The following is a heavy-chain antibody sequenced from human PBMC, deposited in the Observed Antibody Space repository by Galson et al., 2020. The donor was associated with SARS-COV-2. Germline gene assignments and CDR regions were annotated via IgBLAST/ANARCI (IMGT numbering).Heavy chain of an antibody. Sequence: ASVKVSCKASGYTFTSYGISWVRQAPGQGLEWMGWISAYNGNTNYAQKLQGRVTMTTDTSTSTAYMELRSLRSDDTAVYYCARPVGGDDYYYYYMDVWGKGTTVTVSS. CDR3: ARPVGGDDYYYYYMDV. V-gene: IGHV1-18*01. J-gene: IGHJ6*03. D-gene: IGHD4-17*01. CDR1: GYTFTSYG. CDR2: ISAYNGNT.